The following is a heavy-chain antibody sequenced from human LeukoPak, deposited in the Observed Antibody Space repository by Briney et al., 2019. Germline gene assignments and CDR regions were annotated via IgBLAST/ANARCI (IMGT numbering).Heavy chain of an antibody. V-gene: IGHV4-59*05. CDR2: IYYSGST. D-gene: IGHD3-16*02. CDR3: ARIYDYVWGSYRYPFDY. J-gene: IGHJ4*02. Sequence: SETLSLTCTVSGGSISSYYWSWIRQPPGKGLEWIGSIYYSGSTYYNPSLKSRVTISVDTSKNQFSLKLSSVTAADTAVYYCARIYDYVWGSYRYPFDYWGQGTLVTVSS. CDR1: GGSISSYY.